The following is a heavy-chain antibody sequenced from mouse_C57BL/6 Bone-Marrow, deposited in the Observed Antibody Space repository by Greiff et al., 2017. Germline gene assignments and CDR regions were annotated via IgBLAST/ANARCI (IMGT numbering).Heavy chain of an antibody. J-gene: IGHJ2*01. Sequence: VQLKQPGAELVKPGASVKLSCKASGYTFTSYWMHWVKQRPGQGLEWIGMIHPNSGSTNYNEKFKSKATLTVDKSSSTAYMQLSSLTSEDSAVYYCARNYGSSSGDYWGQGTTLTVSS. V-gene: IGHV1-64*01. CDR3: ARNYGSSSGDY. CDR1: GYTFTSYW. CDR2: IHPNSGST. D-gene: IGHD1-1*01.